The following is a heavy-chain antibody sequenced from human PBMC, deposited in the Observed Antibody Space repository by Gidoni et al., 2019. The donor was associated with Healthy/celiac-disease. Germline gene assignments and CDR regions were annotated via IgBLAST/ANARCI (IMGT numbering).Heavy chain of an antibody. J-gene: IGHJ4*02. CDR1: GGSFSGYY. CDR2: MNHSGST. D-gene: IGHD2-2*01. V-gene: IGHV4-34*01. Sequence: QVQLQQWGAGLLKPSETLSLTCAVYGGSFSGYYWSWIRQPPGKELEWIVEMNHSGSTNYHPSLKSRFTISVDTSKHQFSLKLSSVTAADTAVYYCARVTSSTSPLDYWGQGTLVTVSS. CDR3: ARVTSSTSPLDY.